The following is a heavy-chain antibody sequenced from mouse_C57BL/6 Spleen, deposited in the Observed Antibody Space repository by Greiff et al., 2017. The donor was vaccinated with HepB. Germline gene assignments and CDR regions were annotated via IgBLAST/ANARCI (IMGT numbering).Heavy chain of an antibody. V-gene: IGHV14-4*01. D-gene: IGHD1-1*01. CDR2: IDPENGDT. J-gene: IGHJ3*01. CDR1: GFNIKDDY. Sequence: EVKLMESGAELVRPGASVKLSCTASGFNIKDDYMHWVKQRPEQGLEWIGWIDPENGDTEYASKFQGKATITAYTSSNTAYLQLSSLTSEDTAVYYCTTGHYYGSSSFAYWGQGTLVTVSA. CDR3: TTGHYYGSSSFAY.